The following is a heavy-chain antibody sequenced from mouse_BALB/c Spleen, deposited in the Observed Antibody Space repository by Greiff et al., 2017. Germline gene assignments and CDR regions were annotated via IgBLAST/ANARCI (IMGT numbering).Heavy chain of an antibody. Sequence: VQLQESGPGLVAPSQSLSITCTVSGFSLTSYGVHWVRQPPGKGLEWLGVIWAGGSTNYNSALMSRLSISKDNSKSQVFLKMNSLQTDDTAMYYCAREGDGGGYAMDYWGQGTSVTVSS. CDR3: AREGDGGGYAMDY. J-gene: IGHJ4*01. CDR1: GFSLTSYG. V-gene: IGHV2-9*02. CDR2: IWAGGST.